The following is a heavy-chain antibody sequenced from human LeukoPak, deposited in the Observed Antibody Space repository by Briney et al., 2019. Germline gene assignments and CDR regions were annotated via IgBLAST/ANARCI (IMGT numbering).Heavy chain of an antibody. J-gene: IGHJ4*02. CDR3: ATTNREYSQQEGGY. D-gene: IGHD3-3*02. Sequence: PSETLSLTCTVSGGSISSGPYYWGWIRQPPGKGLEWIGNIYYGENTYYNPSLKSRVTISIDTSKNQFSLKLSSVTAADTAVYYCATTNREYSQQEGGYWGQGTLVTVSS. CDR2: IYYGENT. V-gene: IGHV4-39*07. CDR1: GGSISSGPYY.